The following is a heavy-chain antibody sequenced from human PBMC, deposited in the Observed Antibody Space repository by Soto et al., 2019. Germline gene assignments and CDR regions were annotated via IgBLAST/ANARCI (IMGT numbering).Heavy chain of an antibody. D-gene: IGHD6-13*01. CDR3: AREAGYSSSWYYYYYSGLDL. J-gene: IGHJ6*04. CDR1: RFTFSNYA. V-gene: IGHV3-30-3*01. Sequence: SLRLSCAAARFTFSNYAMHWVRQAPGKGLEWVAVISYDGSNKYYADSVKGRFTISRDNSKNTLYLQMNTLRAEDTAVYYCAREAGYSSSWYYYYYSGLDLWGTGTPVTVS. CDR2: ISYDGSNK.